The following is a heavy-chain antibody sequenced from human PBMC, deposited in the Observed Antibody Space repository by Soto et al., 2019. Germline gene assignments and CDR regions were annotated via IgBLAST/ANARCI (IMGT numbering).Heavy chain of an antibody. CDR2: IYYSGST. Sequence: QVQLQESGPGLVKPSETLSLTCTVSGGSISSHYWSWIRQPPGKGLEWIGYIYYSGSTNYNPSLKSRVTISVDTSKNQFSLKLSSVTAADTAVYYCARVPRAGYYNLGWFDPWGQGTLVTVSS. D-gene: IGHD3-9*01. CDR1: GGSISSHY. J-gene: IGHJ5*02. V-gene: IGHV4-59*11. CDR3: ARVPRAGYYNLGWFDP.